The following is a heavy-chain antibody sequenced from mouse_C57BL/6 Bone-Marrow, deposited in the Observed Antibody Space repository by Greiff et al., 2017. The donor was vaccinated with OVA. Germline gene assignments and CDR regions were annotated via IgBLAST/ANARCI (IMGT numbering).Heavy chain of an antibody. CDR3: AYGDYVCWYFDV. Sequence: VQLQQSGAELVRPGASVKLSCKASGYTFTDYYINWVKQRPGQGLEWIARIYPGSGNTYYNEKFKGKATLTAEKSSSTAYMQLSRLTSEDSADYFGAYGDYVCWYFDVWGTGTTVTVSS. CDR2: IYPGSGNT. V-gene: IGHV1-76*01. D-gene: IGHD2-13*01. J-gene: IGHJ1*03. CDR1: GYTFTDYY.